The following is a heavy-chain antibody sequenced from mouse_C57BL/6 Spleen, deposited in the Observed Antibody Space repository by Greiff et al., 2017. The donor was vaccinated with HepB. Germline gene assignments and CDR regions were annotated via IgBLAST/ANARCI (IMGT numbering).Heavy chain of an antibody. V-gene: IGHV1-15*01. Sequence: VKLVESGAELVRPGASVTLSCKASGYTFTDYEMHWVKQTPVHGLEWIGAIDPETGGTAYNQKFKGKAILTADKSSSTAYMELRSLTSEDSAVYYCTREALTGTSWFAYWGQGTLVTVSA. CDR1: GYTFTDYE. D-gene: IGHD4-1*01. J-gene: IGHJ3*01. CDR3: TREALTGTSWFAY. CDR2: IDPETGGT.